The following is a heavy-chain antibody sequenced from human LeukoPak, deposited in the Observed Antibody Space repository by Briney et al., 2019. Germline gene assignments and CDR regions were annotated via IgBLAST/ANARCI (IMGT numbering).Heavy chain of an antibody. J-gene: IGHJ1*01. CDR2: ISWNSGSI. V-gene: IGHV3-20*04. CDR1: GFTFSSYA. CDR3: ARTARLPDGAEYFQH. Sequence: PGGSLRLSCAASGFTFSSYAMSWVRQAPGKGLEWVSGISWNSGSIGYADSVKGRFTISRDNAKNSLYLQMNSLRAEDTALYYCARTARLPDGAEYFQHWGQGTLVTVSS. D-gene: IGHD5-24*01.